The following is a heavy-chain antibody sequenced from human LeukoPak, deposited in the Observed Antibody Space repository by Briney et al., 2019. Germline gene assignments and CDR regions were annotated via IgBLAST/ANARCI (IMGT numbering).Heavy chain of an antibody. CDR1: GGSISSYY. CDR2: IYHSGST. J-gene: IGHJ4*02. V-gene: IGHV4-59*01. CDR3: ARGGGYASPIGY. D-gene: IGHD5-12*01. Sequence: SETLSLTCTVSGGSISSYYWSWIRQPPGKGLEWIGYIYHSGSTNYNPSLKSRVTISVDTSKNQFSLKLSSVTAADTAVYYCARGGGYASPIGYWGQGTLVTVSS.